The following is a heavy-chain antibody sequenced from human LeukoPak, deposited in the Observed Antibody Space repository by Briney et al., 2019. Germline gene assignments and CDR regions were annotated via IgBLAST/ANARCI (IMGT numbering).Heavy chain of an antibody. V-gene: IGHV3-23*01. J-gene: IGHJ4*02. CDR3: AKTTTGYSSGRYPGWPVDC. CDR1: GFTFNSYA. CDR2: ISGSGGGT. Sequence: GGSLRLSCGASGFTFNSYAVSWVRQAPGKGVEGVSAISGSGGGTYSADSVKGRLTISRDNSKNTVYLKMDSLSTEDPAVYYCAKTTTGYSSGRYPGWPVDCWGQGTLVTVSS. D-gene: IGHD6-19*01.